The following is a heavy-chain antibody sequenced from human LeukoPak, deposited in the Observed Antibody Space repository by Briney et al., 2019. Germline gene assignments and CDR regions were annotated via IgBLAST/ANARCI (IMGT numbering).Heavy chain of an antibody. CDR1: GGTFSSYA. J-gene: IGHJ3*02. D-gene: IGHD3-3*01. V-gene: IGHV1-69*05. CDR2: IIPIFGTA. CDR3: ARTDYDFWSGNTGGAFDI. Sequence: SVNVSCKASGGTFSSYAISWVRQAHGQGLEWMGRIIPIFGTANYAQKFQGRVTITTDESTSTAYMELSSLRSEDTAVYYCARTDYDFWSGNTGGAFDIWGQETMVTVSS.